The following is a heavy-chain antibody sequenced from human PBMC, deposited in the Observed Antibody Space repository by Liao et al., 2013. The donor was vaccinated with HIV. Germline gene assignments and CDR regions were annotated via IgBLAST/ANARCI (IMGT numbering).Heavy chain of an antibody. CDR2: VHYSGSA. D-gene: IGHD2-15*01. V-gene: IGHV4-39*07. Sequence: QLQLQESGPGLVKPSETLSLTCTVSGGSFSSGTYHWGWIRQPPGKGLEWIGSVHYSGSAYYNPSLKSRLTISVDTSKNRFSLKLSSVTAADTAVYYCARGLAPAGVHYFDYWGPGNPWSPSPQ. J-gene: IGHJ4*02. CDR1: GGSFSSGTYH. CDR3: ARGLAPAGVHYFDY.